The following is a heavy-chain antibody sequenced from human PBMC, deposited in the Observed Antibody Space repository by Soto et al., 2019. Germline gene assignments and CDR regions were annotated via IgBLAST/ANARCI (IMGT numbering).Heavy chain of an antibody. CDR1: GGSISSGGYS. D-gene: IGHD2-15*01. Sequence: PSETLSLTCAVSGGSISSGGYSWSWIRQPPGKGLEWIGYIYHSGSTYYNPSLKSRVTISVDRSKNQFSLKLSSVTAADTAVYYCARVVVAAKAAPYYYYGMDVWGQGRTVTFSS. V-gene: IGHV4-30-2*01. CDR2: IYHSGST. J-gene: IGHJ6*02. CDR3: ARVVVAAKAAPYYYYGMDV.